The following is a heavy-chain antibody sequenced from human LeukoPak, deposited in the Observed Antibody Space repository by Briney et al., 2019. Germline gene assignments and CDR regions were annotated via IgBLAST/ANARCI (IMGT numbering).Heavy chain of an antibody. Sequence: PSETLSLTCTVSGGSISSGGYYWSWIRQHPGKGLEWIGYIYYSGSTYYNPSLRSRVTISVDTSKNQFSLKLSSVTAAATAVYFCARRRVVVASTDGASGAFDIWGQGTMVTVSS. J-gene: IGHJ3*02. CDR2: IYYSGST. CDR1: GGSISSGGYY. V-gene: IGHV4-31*03. CDR3: ARRRVVVASTDGASGAFDI. D-gene: IGHD2-15*01.